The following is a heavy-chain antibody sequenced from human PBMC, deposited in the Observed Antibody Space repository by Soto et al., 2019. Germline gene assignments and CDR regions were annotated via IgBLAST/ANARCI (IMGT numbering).Heavy chain of an antibody. CDR2: IIPVCGTT. CDR3: ARDGGFGELKY. D-gene: IGHD3-10*01. J-gene: IGHJ4*02. CDR1: GDTFSGYP. V-gene: IGHV1-69*18. Sequence: QVQLGQSGAELKKPGSSVKVSCKASGDTFSGYPINWGRQAPGEGLEWMGRIIPVCGTTNDAQRFEGSVTFTADESTNTAYMELRGLLSDATVVYYCARDGGFGELKYWGPGTLVTVSS.